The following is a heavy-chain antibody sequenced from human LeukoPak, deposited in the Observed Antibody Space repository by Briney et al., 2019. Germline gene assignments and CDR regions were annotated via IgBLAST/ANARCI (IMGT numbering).Heavy chain of an antibody. CDR3: ARFYDILTGLPPDAFDI. CDR1: GGSISRSNW. D-gene: IGHD3-9*01. V-gene: IGHV4-4*02. CDR2: IYHSGST. J-gene: IGHJ3*02. Sequence: SETLSLTCAVSGGSISRSNWWSWVRQPPGKGLEWIGEIYHSGSTNYNPSLKSRGTISVDTSKNQFSLKLSSVTAADTAVYYCARFYDILTGLPPDAFDIWGQGTMVTVSS.